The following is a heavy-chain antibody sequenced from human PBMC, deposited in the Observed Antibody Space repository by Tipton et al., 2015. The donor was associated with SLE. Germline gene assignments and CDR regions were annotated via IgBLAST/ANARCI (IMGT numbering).Heavy chain of an antibody. Sequence: TLSLTCSVSGGSIGNYYWSWIRQPPGKGLEWIGFIYYSGSTNYNPSLKSRVTISVDTSKNQFSLKLSSVTAADTAVYYCARVPAVYYYYMDVWGKGTTVTVSS. CDR1: GGSIGNYY. V-gene: IGHV4-59*01. CDR3: ARVPAVYYYYMDV. D-gene: IGHD2-2*01. CDR2: IYYSGST. J-gene: IGHJ6*03.